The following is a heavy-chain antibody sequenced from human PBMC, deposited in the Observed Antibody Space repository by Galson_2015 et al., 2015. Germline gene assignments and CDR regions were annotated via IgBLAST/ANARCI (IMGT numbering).Heavy chain of an antibody. CDR3: ARRTSSWYGGDSVY. CDR1: GYSFTSYW. Sequence: QSGAEVKKPGESLKISCKGSGYSFTSYWIGWVRQMPGKGLEWMGIIYPGDSDTRYSPSFQGQVTISADKSISTAYLQWSSLEASATAIYHCARRTSSWYGGDSVYSGHGTLVAPAS. CDR2: IYPGDSDT. J-gene: IGHJ4*01. D-gene: IGHD6-13*01. V-gene: IGHV5-51*01.